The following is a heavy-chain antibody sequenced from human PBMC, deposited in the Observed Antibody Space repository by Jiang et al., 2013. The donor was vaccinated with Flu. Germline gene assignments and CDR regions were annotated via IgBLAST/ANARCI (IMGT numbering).Heavy chain of an antibody. CDR2: IYHSGST. Sequence: LLKPSETLSLTCAVSGYSISSGYYWGWIRQPPGKGLEWIGSIYHSGSTYYNPSLKSRVAISVDTSKNQFSLKLSSVTAADTAVYYCAAQSGLVVIDYWGQGTLVTVSS. D-gene: IGHD3-22*01. CDR3: AAQSGLVVIDY. CDR1: GYSISSGYY. V-gene: IGHV4-38-2*01. J-gene: IGHJ4*02.